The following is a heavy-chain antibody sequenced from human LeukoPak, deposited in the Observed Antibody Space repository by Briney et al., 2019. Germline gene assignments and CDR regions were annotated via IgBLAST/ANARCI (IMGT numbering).Heavy chain of an antibody. J-gene: IGHJ4*02. Sequence: GGSLRLSCTVSGLTVSRTYMTWVRQASGKALEWLSVIYSGGDTNYAASVKGRFTISRDDSKNTLYLQLDSLRVEDTAVYFCGRGGRWELTDYWGQGTLVTVSA. D-gene: IGHD1-26*01. CDR1: GLTVSRTY. CDR2: IYSGGDT. V-gene: IGHV3-53*01. CDR3: GRGGRWELTDY.